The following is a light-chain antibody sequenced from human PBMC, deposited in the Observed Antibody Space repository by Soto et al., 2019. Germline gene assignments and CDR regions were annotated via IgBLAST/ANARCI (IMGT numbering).Light chain of an antibody. CDR3: QQYNGYWT. Sequence: DIQMTQSPSTLSASVGDRVTITCRASQSISGSLAWYQRKPGKAPRLLIYEASNLKSAVPSRFSGSGSGTEYTLTISSLQPDDSASYYCQQYNGYWTFGQGTRVEIK. CDR2: EAS. J-gene: IGKJ1*01. V-gene: IGKV1-5*03. CDR1: QSISGS.